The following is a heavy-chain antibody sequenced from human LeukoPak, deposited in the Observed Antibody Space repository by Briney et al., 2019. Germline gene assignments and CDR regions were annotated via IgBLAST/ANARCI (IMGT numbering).Heavy chain of an antibody. Sequence: SETLSLTCAVYGGSFSGYYWSWIRQPPGKGLEWIGEINHSGSTNYNPSLKSRVTISVDTSKNQFSLKLSSVTAADTAVYYCARVFPPPRSAFDIWGQGTMVTVSS. CDR2: INHSGST. V-gene: IGHV4-34*01. CDR1: GGSFSGYY. J-gene: IGHJ3*02. CDR3: ARVFPPPRSAFDI.